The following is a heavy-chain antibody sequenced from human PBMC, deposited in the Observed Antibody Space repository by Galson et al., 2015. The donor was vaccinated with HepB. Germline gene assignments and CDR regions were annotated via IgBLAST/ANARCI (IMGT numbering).Heavy chain of an antibody. CDR1: GFTVSSNY. D-gene: IGHD3-3*02. J-gene: IGHJ5*02. CDR2: IYSGGST. V-gene: IGHV3-66*02. CDR3: ARGHFWSGSNERFDP. Sequence: SLRLSCAASGFTVSSNYMSWVRQAPGKGLEWVSVIYSGGSTYYADSVKGRFTISRDNSKNTLYLQMNSLRAEDTAVYYCARGHFWSGSNERFDPWGQGTLVTASS.